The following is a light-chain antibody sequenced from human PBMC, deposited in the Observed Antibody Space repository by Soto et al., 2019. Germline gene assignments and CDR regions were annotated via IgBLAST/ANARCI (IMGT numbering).Light chain of an antibody. CDR2: ATS. CDR3: QHFVNSLTWT. Sequence: EIVLTKSPGTLSLSQWERATLSCRASQSVSRTYLAWYQQKPVQAPRLLIYATSSRATGIPDRFSGSGSGTDFTLTISRLEPEDFAVYYCQHFVNSLTWTFGQATKVDIK. CDR1: QSVSRTY. J-gene: IGKJ1*01. V-gene: IGKV3-20*01.